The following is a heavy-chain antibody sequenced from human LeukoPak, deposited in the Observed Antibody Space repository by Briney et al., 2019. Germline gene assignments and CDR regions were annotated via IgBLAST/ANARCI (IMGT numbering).Heavy chain of an antibody. J-gene: IGHJ4*02. D-gene: IGHD6-13*01. Sequence: GGSLRLSCAASGFTFSGSALHWVRQASGKVLEWVGRIRSTANGYATAYAASVKGRFTISRDDSKNTAYLQMDSLETEDTAVYYCARDWKPLAAAGASLDYWGQGTLVTVSS. V-gene: IGHV3-73*01. CDR3: ARDWKPLAAAGASLDY. CDR1: GFTFSGSA. CDR2: IRSTANGYAT.